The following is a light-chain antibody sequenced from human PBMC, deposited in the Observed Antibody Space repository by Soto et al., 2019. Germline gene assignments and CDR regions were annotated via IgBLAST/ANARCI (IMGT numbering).Light chain of an antibody. CDR3: QQYGNSPRT. Sequence: IVLTHSPGTLSLSPCDRATLSFSASQSVGSNYLAWYQQKPDQAPRVLIYDASTRATGIPDRFSGSGSGTDFTLTISRLEPEDFAFYYCQQYGNSPRTFGQGTKVDIK. V-gene: IGKV3-20*01. CDR1: QSVGSNY. CDR2: DAS. J-gene: IGKJ1*01.